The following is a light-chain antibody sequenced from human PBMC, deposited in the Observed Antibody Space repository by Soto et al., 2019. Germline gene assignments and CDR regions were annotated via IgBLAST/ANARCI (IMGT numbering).Light chain of an antibody. J-gene: IGLJ1*01. CDR2: EVS. CDR1: SSDVGSYNL. V-gene: IGLV2-23*02. Sequence: QSALTQPASVSGSPGQSITISCTGTSSDVGSYNLVSWYQQHPGKAPKVMIYEVSKRPSGVPNRFSGAKSGYTAALTISGLQAEDVADYYCCSYAGSSTYVFGTGTQLTVL. CDR3: CSYAGSSTYV.